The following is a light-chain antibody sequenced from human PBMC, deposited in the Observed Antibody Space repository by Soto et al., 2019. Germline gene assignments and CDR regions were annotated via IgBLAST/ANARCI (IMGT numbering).Light chain of an antibody. V-gene: IGKV3-15*01. Sequence: EIVMTQSPATLSVSPGERATLSCRASQSVSSNVAWYQQIPGQTPRLLIYGASTRATGIPARFSGSGSGTDFTLTINRLEPEDFAVYYCQQYDSSPRTFGQGTKVDIK. CDR3: QQYDSSPRT. CDR1: QSVSSN. J-gene: IGKJ1*01. CDR2: GAS.